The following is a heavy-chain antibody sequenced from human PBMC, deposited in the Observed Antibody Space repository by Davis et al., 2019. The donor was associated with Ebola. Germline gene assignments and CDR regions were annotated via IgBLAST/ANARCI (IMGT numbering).Heavy chain of an antibody. J-gene: IGHJ3*02. CDR1: GYTFTNYY. CDR3: TTPGGQDSGYDVFDT. V-gene: IGHV1-46*03. D-gene: IGHD5-12*01. Sequence: AASVKVSCKASGYTFTNYYMHWVRQAPGQGLEWMGMINPNDGRTIYAQKFQGRVTVTRDTSTTTVYMDLSGLRSEDTALYYCTTPGGQDSGYDVFDTWGQGTMVTVSS. CDR2: INPNDGRT.